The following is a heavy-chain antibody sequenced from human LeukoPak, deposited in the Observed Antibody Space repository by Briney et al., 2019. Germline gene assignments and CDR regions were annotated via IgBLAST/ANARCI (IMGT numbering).Heavy chain of an antibody. V-gene: IGHV5-51*01. Sequence: GESLKISSKGSGYRFTTYWIGWVRQMPGKGLEWMGIIYPGDSDTRYSPSFQGQVTISADKSISTAYLQWSSLTASDTAMYYCTRGGYCSSSSCSFDYWGQGTLVTVSS. J-gene: IGHJ4*02. CDR3: TRGGYCSSSSCSFDY. CDR2: IYPGDSDT. CDR1: GYRFTTYW. D-gene: IGHD2-2*01.